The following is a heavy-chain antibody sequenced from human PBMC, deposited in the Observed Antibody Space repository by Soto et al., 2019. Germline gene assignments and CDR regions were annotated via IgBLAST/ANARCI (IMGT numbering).Heavy chain of an antibody. D-gene: IGHD1-1*01. Sequence: SLTCAVYGGSFSGYYWSWIRQPPGKGLEWIGEINHSGSTNYNPSLKSRVTISVDTSKNQFSLKLSSVTAADTAVYYCARAGRVNWFDPWGQGTLVTVSS. CDR3: ARAGRVNWFDP. CDR1: GGSFSGYY. CDR2: INHSGST. J-gene: IGHJ5*02. V-gene: IGHV4-34*01.